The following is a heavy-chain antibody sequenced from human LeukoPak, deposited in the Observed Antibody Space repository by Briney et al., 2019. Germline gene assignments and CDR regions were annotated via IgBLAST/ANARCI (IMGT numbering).Heavy chain of an antibody. CDR1: GFTVRSYY. J-gene: IGHJ4*02. D-gene: IGHD3-10*01. CDR3: ARVGERGPFDY. CDR2: IYSGGST. Sequence: PGGSLRLSCAASGFTVRSYYMAWVRQAPGKGLEWVSVIYSGGSTYYADSVKGRFTISRDNSKNTLYLQMNSLRAEDTAVYYCARVGERGPFDYWGQGTLVTVSS. V-gene: IGHV3-53*01.